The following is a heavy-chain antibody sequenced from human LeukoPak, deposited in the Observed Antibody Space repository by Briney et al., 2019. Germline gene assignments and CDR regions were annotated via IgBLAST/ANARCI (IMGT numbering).Heavy chain of an antibody. CDR3: ARMAGTVYYYGMDV. Sequence: GASVKVSCTASGYTFTGYNINWVRQAPGQGLEWMGRIIPILGIANYAQKFQGRVTITADKSTSTAYMELSSLRSEDTAVYYCARMAGTVYYYGMDVWGQGTTVTVSS. D-gene: IGHD6-19*01. CDR1: GYTFTGYN. J-gene: IGHJ6*02. CDR2: IIPILGIA. V-gene: IGHV1-69*02.